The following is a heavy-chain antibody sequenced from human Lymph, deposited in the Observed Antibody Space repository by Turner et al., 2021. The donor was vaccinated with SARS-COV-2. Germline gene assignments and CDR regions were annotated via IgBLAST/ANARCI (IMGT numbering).Heavy chain of an antibody. Sequence: VQLVESGGGLVQPGGSLRLSCAASGFTFSSYSMNWVRQAPGKGLEWVSYSSISSSTIYYADSVKGRFTISRDNAKNSLYLQMNSLRDEDTAVYYCARDRGGYGAYYYGMDVWGQGTTVTVSS. J-gene: IGHJ6*02. CDR2: SSISSSTI. V-gene: IGHV3-48*02. D-gene: IGHD2-15*01. CDR1: GFTFSSYS. CDR3: ARDRGGYGAYYYGMDV.